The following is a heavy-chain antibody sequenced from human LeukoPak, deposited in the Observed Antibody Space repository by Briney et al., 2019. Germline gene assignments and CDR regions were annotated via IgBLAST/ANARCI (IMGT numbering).Heavy chain of an antibody. D-gene: IGHD3-22*01. CDR3: ARDTAAYTMIVVVITQHFDY. V-gene: IGHV3-23*01. J-gene: IGHJ4*02. CDR2: ISGSGGST. CDR1: GFTFSSYA. Sequence: GGSLRLSCAASGFTFSSYAMSWVRQAPGKGLEWVSAISGSGGSTYYADSVKGRFTISRDNSKNTLYLQMNSLRSDDTAVYYCARDTAAYTMIVVVITQHFDYWGQGTLVTVSS.